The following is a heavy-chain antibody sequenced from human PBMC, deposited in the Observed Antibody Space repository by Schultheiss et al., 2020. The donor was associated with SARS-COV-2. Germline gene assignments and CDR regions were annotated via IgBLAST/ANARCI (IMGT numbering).Heavy chain of an antibody. J-gene: IGHJ3*02. CDR3: ARDQGCSSTSCDLDAFDI. Sequence: GGSLRLSCAASGFTFSSYAMSWVRQAPGKGLEWVSAISGSGGSTYYADSVKGRFTISRDNSKNTLYLQMNSLRAEDTAVYYCARDQGCSSTSCDLDAFDIWGQGTMVTVSS. CDR2: ISGSGGST. D-gene: IGHD2-2*01. V-gene: IGHV3-23*01. CDR1: GFTFSSYA.